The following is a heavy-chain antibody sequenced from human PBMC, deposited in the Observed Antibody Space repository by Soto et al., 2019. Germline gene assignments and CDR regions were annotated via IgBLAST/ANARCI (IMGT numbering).Heavy chain of an antibody. CDR3: AKALRAYGHNGVCLPYFDY. V-gene: IGHV3-30*18. J-gene: IGHJ4*02. D-gene: IGHD2-8*01. CDR1: ALSLSSNG. Sequence: CSPCALSLSSNGMHFVRHDPCQGPERVAVISYDGTNKYYADSVKGRFTISIDNSKTTLYLQMNSPRAEATAVYYCAKALRAYGHNGVCLPYFDYWRQGTLVTV. CDR2: ISYDGTNK.